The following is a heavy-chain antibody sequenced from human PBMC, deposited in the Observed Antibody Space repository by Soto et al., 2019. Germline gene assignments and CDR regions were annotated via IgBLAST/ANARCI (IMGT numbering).Heavy chain of an antibody. CDR1: GGSISSGDYY. D-gene: IGHD5-12*01. J-gene: IGHJ5*02. Sequence: PSETLSLTCTVSGGSISSGDYYWSWIRQPPGKGLEWIGYIYYSGSTYYNPSLKSRVTISVDTSKNQFSLNLSSVTAADTAMYYCPRAGVVTIYPENNWFDALGQGTVVTVS. V-gene: IGHV4-30-4*01. CDR2: IYYSGST. CDR3: PRAGVVTIYPENNWFDA.